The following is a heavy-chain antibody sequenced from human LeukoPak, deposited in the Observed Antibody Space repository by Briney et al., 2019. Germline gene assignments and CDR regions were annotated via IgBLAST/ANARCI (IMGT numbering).Heavy chain of an antibody. CDR2: ISSSSSTI. CDR3: AREPSGSFGGRHYYYYMDV. V-gene: IGHV3-48*04. D-gene: IGHD1-26*01. J-gene: IGHJ6*03. CDR1: EFTFSSYS. Sequence: PGGSLRLSCAASEFTFSSYSMNWVRQAPGKGLEWVSYISSSSSTIYYADSVKGRFTISRDNAKNSLYLQMNSLGAEDTAVYYCAREPSGSFGGRHYYYYMDVWGKGTTVTVSS.